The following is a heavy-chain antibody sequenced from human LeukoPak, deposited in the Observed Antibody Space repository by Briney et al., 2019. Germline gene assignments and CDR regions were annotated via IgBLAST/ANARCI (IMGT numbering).Heavy chain of an antibody. V-gene: IGHV1-24*01. CDR1: GYTLTELS. CDR2: FDPENGET. Sequence: ASVKVSCKVSGYTLTELSMHWVRQAPGKGLEWMGGFDPENGETIYAQKFQGRVTMTEDTSTDTAYMELSSLRSEDTAVYYCATGQVFWSGYYNPYYYGMDVWGHGTTVTVSS. D-gene: IGHD3-3*01. CDR3: ATGQVFWSGYYNPYYYGMDV. J-gene: IGHJ6*02.